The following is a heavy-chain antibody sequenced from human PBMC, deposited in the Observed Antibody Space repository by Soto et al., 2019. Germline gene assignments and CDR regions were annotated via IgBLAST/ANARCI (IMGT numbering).Heavy chain of an antibody. CDR2: ISYGGGTT. V-gene: IGHV3-23*01. Sequence: GGALRLSCAASEFTFSNYAMSWGRQAPGKGLEWVSAISYGGGTTYYADSVKGRFTVSRDNSKNTLYLQMNSLRAEDTAVFYCAKDSSRRCRFDYWGQGTLVTVSS. CDR1: EFTFSNYA. CDR3: AKDSSRRCRFDY. J-gene: IGHJ4*02. D-gene: IGHD6-13*01.